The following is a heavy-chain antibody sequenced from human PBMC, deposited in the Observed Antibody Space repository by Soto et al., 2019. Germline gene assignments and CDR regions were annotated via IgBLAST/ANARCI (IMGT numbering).Heavy chain of an antibody. Sequence: PSETLSLTCTVSGGSISSVGYYWSWIRQHPGKGLEWIGYIYYSGSTYYNPSLKSRVTISVDTSKNQFSLKLSSVTAADTAVYYCARDRRDGYKEDGMDVWGQGTQVTVSS. CDR1: GGSISSVGYY. CDR2: IYYSGST. D-gene: IGHD5-12*01. CDR3: ARDRRDGYKEDGMDV. V-gene: IGHV4-31*03. J-gene: IGHJ6*02.